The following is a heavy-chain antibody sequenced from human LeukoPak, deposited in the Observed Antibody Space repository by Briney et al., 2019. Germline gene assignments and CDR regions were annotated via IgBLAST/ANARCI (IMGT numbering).Heavy chain of an antibody. CDR3: ARAAHYYYYYMDV. CDR1: GFTFSSYA. Sequence: GGSLRLSCAASGFTFSSYAMHWVRQAPGKGLEWVAVISYDGSNKYYADSVKGRFTISRDNSKNTLYLQMNNLRAEDTAVYYCARAAHYYYYYMDVWGKGTTVTVSS. J-gene: IGHJ6*03. CDR2: ISYDGSNK. V-gene: IGHV3-30*04.